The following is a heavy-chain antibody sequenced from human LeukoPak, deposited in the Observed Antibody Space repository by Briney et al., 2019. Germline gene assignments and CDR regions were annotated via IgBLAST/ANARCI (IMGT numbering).Heavy chain of an antibody. Sequence: SESLSLTCAVSGGYISADYWIWSRQPPGTGLEWIGYISYSGNTNYNPSLKSRVTISQDTSKNQFSLRLSSVTAADTAMYYCARRVPGGFVDSWGQATLVSVSS. J-gene: IGHJ4*02. CDR2: ISYSGNT. V-gene: IGHV4-59*08. CDR1: GGYISADY. D-gene: IGHD2-8*02. CDR3: ARRVPGGFVDS.